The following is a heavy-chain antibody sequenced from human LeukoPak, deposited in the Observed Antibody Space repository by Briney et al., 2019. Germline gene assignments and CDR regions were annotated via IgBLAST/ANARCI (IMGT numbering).Heavy chain of an antibody. J-gene: IGHJ6*03. D-gene: IGHD5-12*01. Sequence: ASVKLSCNVSGSTFISYGITWVRQAPGQGLEWMGWISAYNGNTNYAQKLQGRVTMTTDTSTSTAYMELRSLRSDDTAVYYCARSRSGYDFDQHYYYMDVWGKGTTVTVSS. V-gene: IGHV1-18*01. CDR1: GSTFISYG. CDR2: ISAYNGNT. CDR3: ARSRSGYDFDQHYYYMDV.